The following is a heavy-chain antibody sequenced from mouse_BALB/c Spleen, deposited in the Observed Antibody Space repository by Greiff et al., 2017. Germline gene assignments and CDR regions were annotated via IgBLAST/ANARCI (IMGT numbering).Heavy chain of an antibody. D-gene: IGHD2-1*01. CDR1: GFTFSSYG. Sequence: EVKLMESGGDLVKPGGSLKLSCAASGFTFSSYGMSWVRQTPDKRLEWVATISDGGSYTYYPDSVKGRFTISRDNAKNNLYLQMSSLKSEDTAMYYCARGGNYVNYAMDYWGQGTSVTVSS. CDR2: ISDGGSYT. CDR3: ARGGNYVNYAMDY. J-gene: IGHJ4*01. V-gene: IGHV5-6*01.